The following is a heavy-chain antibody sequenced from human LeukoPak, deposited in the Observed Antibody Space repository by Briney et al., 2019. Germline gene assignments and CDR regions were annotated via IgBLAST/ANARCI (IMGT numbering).Heavy chain of an antibody. CDR3: ARAPPFELRFLEWLLPFDY. CDR2: ISYVVSNK. D-gene: IGHD3-3*01. V-gene: IGHV3-30-3*01. Sequence: GRSLRLSCAASGFTFSSYAMHWVRQAPGKGLEWVAVISYVVSNKYYADSVKGRFTISRDNSKNTLYLQMNSLRAEDTAVYYCARAPPFELRFLEWLLPFDYWGQGTLVTVSS. CDR1: GFTFSSYA. J-gene: IGHJ4*02.